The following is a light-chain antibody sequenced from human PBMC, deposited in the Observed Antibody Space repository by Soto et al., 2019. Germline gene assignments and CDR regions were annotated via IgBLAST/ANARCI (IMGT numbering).Light chain of an antibody. J-gene: IGKJ1*01. CDR3: QQSNSAPPWT. Sequence: DIPMTQSPSSLSASVGDRVTISCRASQSISTYLNWYQQKPGKAPRILIYAASSMQTGVPPRFSGSRSATEFILTISSLRPEDIATYFCQQSNSAPPWTFGQGTKVEIK. CDR1: QSISTY. CDR2: AAS. V-gene: IGKV1-39*01.